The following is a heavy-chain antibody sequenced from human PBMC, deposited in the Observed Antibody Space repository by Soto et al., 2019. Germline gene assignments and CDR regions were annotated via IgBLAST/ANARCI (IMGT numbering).Heavy chain of an antibody. CDR1: GFSINNYA. D-gene: IGHD4-17*01. V-gene: IGHV3-23*01. CDR3: AKESMPEHYGDTLFDY. Sequence: VQLLESEGAFVQPGGSLRLSCAASGFSINNYAVSWVRQAPGKGQEWVSTFSAGGRAYYADSVRGRFSVARDRSQNTVDLQISVLRPEDSAVYYCAKESMPEHYGDTLFDYWGQGTRVTVSS. CDR2: FSAGGRA. J-gene: IGHJ4*02.